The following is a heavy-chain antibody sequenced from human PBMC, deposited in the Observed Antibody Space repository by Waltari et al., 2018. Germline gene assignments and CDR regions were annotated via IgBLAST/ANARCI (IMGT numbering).Heavy chain of an antibody. CDR1: GGSISAYY. CDR3: AISTPGIAVALDY. V-gene: IGHV4-59*01. D-gene: IGHD6-19*01. Sequence: QVQLQEPGPGLVKPSETLRLTCTVSGGSISAYYWSWIRQPPGKGLEWIGYVYNTGGNNYNHSRMSRLSVSIDTSKNQVSLNLNSVTAADTARYFCAISTPGIAVALDYWGQGIPVTVSS. CDR2: VYNTGGN. J-gene: IGHJ4*02.